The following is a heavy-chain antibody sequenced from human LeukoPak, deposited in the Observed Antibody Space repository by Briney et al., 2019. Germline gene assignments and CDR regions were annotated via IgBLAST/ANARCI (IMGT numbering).Heavy chain of an antibody. J-gene: IGHJ3*02. V-gene: IGHV3-21*01. CDR2: ISSSSSYI. CDR3: ARDFAVADAFDI. D-gene: IGHD6-19*01. CDR1: GFTFSSYS. Sequence: AGGSLRLSCAASGFTFSSYSMNWVRQAPGKGLEWVSSISSSSSYIYYADSVKGLFTISRDNAKNSLYLQMNSLRAEDTAVYYCARDFAVADAFDIWGQGTMVTVSS.